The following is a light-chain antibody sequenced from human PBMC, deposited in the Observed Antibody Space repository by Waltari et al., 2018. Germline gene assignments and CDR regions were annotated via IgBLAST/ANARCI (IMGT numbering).Light chain of an antibody. Sequence: QAVVTQEPSLPVSPGGTVTPTCGSTTGAVPSGHWPYWFQQKPGQAPRTLIYHPRDKLSWTPARFSGSLLGGKAALTLSGAQPEDEAEYYCLLAFGGTHAVFGGGTQLTVL. CDR2: HPR. V-gene: IGLV7-46*01. CDR3: LLAFGGTHAV. CDR1: TGAVPSGHW. J-gene: IGLJ7*01.